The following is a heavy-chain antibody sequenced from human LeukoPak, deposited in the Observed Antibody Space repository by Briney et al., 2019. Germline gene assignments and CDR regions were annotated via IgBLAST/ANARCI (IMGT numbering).Heavy chain of an antibody. CDR1: GFTFSSYW. CDR3: AKDMHDYGDYIDAFDI. Sequence: GGSLRLSCAASGFTFSSYWMHWVRQAPGKGLVWVSRINSDGSSTSYADSVKGRLTISRDNAKNTLYLQMNSLRVEDTAVYYCAKDMHDYGDYIDAFDIWGQGTMVTVSS. J-gene: IGHJ3*02. D-gene: IGHD4-17*01. V-gene: IGHV3-74*01. CDR2: INSDGSST.